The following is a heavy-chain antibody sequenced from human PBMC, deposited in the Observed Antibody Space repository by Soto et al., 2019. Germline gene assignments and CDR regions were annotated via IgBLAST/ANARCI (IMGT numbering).Heavy chain of an antibody. CDR1: GFTVSSNY. J-gene: IGHJ5*02. V-gene: IGHV3-66*01. Sequence: PGGSLRLSCAASGFTVSSNYMSWVRQAPGKGLEWVSVIYSGGSTHYADSVKGRFTISRDNSKNTLYLQMNSLRAEDTAVYYCARFISELRYLNWFDPWGQGTLVTVSS. CDR3: ARFISELRYLNWFDP. D-gene: IGHD3-9*01. CDR2: IYSGGST.